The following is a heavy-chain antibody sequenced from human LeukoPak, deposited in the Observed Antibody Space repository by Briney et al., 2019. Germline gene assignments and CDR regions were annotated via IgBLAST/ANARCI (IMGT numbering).Heavy chain of an antibody. Sequence: SVKVSCKASGGTFSSYAISWVRQAPGQGREWMGGIIPIFGTANYAQKFQGRVTITADESTSTAYMELSSLRSEETAVYYCARDESIADAGFDYWGQGTLVTVSS. D-gene: IGHD6-13*01. CDR1: GGTFSSYA. V-gene: IGHV1-69*13. CDR3: ARDESIADAGFDY. J-gene: IGHJ4*02. CDR2: IIPIFGTA.